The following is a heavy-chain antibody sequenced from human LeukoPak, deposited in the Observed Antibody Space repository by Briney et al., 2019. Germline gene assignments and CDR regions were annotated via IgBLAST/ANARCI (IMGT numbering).Heavy chain of an antibody. CDR2: ISGSGGST. CDR3: ANLITFGGVIEP. CDR1: GFTFSSYA. J-gene: IGHJ5*02. D-gene: IGHD3-16*01. V-gene: IGHV3-23*01. Sequence: GGSLTLSCAASGFTFSSYAMSWVRQAPGKGLEWVSAISGSGGSTYYADSVKGRFTISRDNSKNTLYLQMNSLRAEDTAVYYCANLITFGGVIEPWGQGTLVTVSS.